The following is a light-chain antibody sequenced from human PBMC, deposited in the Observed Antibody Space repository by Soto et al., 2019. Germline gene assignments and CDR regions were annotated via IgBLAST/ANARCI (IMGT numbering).Light chain of an antibody. CDR1: QAIITS. CDR3: QQYNSPTWT. Sequence: DIQLTQSPSALSASIGDRVTITCRASQAIITSLAWYQQKPGKAPKLLIYDASVLQTGVPARFSGYASGTDFTLTITSVQPDDFATYYCQQYNSPTWTFGQGTKVDIK. CDR2: DAS. V-gene: IGKV1-5*01. J-gene: IGKJ1*01.